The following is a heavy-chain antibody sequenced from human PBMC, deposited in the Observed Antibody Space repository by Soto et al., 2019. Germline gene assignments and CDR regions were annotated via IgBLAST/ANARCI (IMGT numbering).Heavy chain of an antibody. V-gene: IGHV1-69*13. CDR2: IIPIFGTA. CDR1: GYTFTSYG. D-gene: IGHD4-17*01. Sequence: QVQLVQSGAEVKKPGASVKVSCKASGYTFTSYGISWVRPAPGQGLEWMGGIIPIFGTANYAQKFQGRVTMTADESTSTDYMELSSLRSEDTAVYYWARERRYGDSTYYYYGMDVWGQGNTVTVSS. CDR3: ARERRYGDSTYYYYGMDV. J-gene: IGHJ6*02.